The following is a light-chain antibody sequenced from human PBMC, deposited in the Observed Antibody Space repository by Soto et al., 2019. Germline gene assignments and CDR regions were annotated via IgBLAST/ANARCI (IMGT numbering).Light chain of an antibody. V-gene: IGLV2-14*01. Sequence: QSVLTQPASVSGSPGQSITISCTGTNSDIGGYNYVSWYQQRPGKAPKLMIYEVSNRPSGVSNRFSGSKSGNTASLTISGLQAEDEADYYCSSYKSSSTPYVFGTGTKVTVL. CDR3: SSYKSSSTPYV. CDR1: NSDIGGYNY. CDR2: EVS. J-gene: IGLJ1*01.